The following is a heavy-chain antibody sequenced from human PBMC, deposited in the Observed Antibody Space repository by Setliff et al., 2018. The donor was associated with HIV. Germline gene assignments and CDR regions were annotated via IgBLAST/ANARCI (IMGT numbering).Heavy chain of an antibody. V-gene: IGHV4-39*01. CDR2: IYHTGST. D-gene: IGHD6-19*01. CDR3: ARLGAVAGPFGRFDP. J-gene: IGHJ5*02. CDR1: GGFISSSSYY. Sequence: SETLSLTCTVSGGFISSSSYYWAWIRQPPGKGLEWVGHIYHTGSTYYNPSLKSRVSISVATSKGQFSLNIYSVTAADTAVYYCARLGAVAGPFGRFDPWGQGTLVTVSS.